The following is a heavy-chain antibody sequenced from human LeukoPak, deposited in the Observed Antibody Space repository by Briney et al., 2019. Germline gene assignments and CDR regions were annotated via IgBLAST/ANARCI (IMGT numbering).Heavy chain of an antibody. V-gene: IGHV1-2*02. J-gene: IGHJ4*02. Sequence: ASVKVSCKASGYTFTGYYMHWVRQAPGQGLGWMGWINPNSGGTNYAQKFQGRVTMTRDTSISTAYMELSRLRSDDTAVYYCARTSGGGYDIDYWGQGTLVIVSS. D-gene: IGHD5-12*01. CDR1: GYTFTGYY. CDR3: ARTSGGGYDIDY. CDR2: INPNSGGT.